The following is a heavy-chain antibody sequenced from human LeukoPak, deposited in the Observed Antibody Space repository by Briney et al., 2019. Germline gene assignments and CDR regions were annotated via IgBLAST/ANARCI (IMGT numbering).Heavy chain of an antibody. CDR2: IKHDTNEK. V-gene: IGHV3-7*03. Sequence: GGSLRLSCVASGFTFSNYWMSWVRQAPGKGLEWVANIKHDTNEKYYVDSVKGRFTISRDNAKNSLYLQMNSLRAEDTALYYCATVRYPYFFDYWGQGTLVTVSS. CDR3: ATVRYPYFFDY. J-gene: IGHJ4*02. CDR1: GFTFSNYW. D-gene: IGHD2-2*02.